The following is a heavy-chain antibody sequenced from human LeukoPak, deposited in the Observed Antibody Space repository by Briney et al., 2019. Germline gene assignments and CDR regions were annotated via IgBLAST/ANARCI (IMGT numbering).Heavy chain of an antibody. V-gene: IGHV1-2*02. J-gene: IGHJ4*02. CDR2: INPNSGGT. CDR1: GYTFTGYY. CDR3: AREPPWYYGSGSYDY. Sequence: ASVKVSCKASGYTFTGYYMHWVRQAPGQGLEWMGWINPNSGGTNCAQKFQGRVTMTRDTSISTAYMELSRLRSDDTAVYYCAREPPWYYGSGSYDYWGQGTLVTVSS. D-gene: IGHD3-10*01.